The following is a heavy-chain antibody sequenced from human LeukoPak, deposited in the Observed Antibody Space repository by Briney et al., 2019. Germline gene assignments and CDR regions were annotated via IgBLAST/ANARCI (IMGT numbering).Heavy chain of an antibody. J-gene: IGHJ3*02. CDR3: AKDLSAKKWLEDDAFDI. CDR1: GFTFSSYA. V-gene: IGHV3-23*01. Sequence: GGSLRLSCAASGFTFSSYAMSWVRQAPVKGLEWVSAISGSGGSTYYADSVKGRFTISRDNSKNTLYLQMNSLRAEDTAVYYCAKDLSAKKWLEDDAFDIWGQGTMVTVSS. CDR2: ISGSGGST. D-gene: IGHD5-12*01.